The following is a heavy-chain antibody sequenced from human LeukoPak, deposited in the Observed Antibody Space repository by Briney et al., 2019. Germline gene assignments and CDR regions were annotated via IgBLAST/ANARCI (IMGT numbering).Heavy chain of an antibody. J-gene: IGHJ4*02. V-gene: IGHV3-23*01. CDR3: AREGSGWYNHLDY. CDR1: GFTFSSYA. Sequence: GGSLRLSCAASGFTFSSYAMSWVRQAPGKGLEWVSSFSGSGGSTYYTDSVKGRFTISRDNVKNTLYLQMNSLRAEDTAVYYCAREGSGWYNHLDYWGQGTLVTVSS. CDR2: FSGSGGST. D-gene: IGHD6-19*01.